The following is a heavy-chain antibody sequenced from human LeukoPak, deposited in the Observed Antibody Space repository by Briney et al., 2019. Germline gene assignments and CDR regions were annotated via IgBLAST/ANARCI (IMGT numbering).Heavy chain of an antibody. D-gene: IGHD3-22*01. J-gene: IGHJ4*02. CDR2: INPDGSEK. V-gene: IGHV3-7*03. CDR1: VFTFRSYW. Sequence: GGSLRLSCGASVFTFRSYWMSWVRQAPGKGLEWVANINPDGSEKHYVDSVKGRFTISRDNAKNSLFLQMNSLKASDTAMYYCARQYYDSSNYLFDYWGQGTLVTVSS. CDR3: ARQYYDSSNYLFDY.